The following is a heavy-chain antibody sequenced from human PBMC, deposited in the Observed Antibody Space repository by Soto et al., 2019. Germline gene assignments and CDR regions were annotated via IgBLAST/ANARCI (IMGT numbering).Heavy chain of an antibody. CDR1: GDSFTGYY. CDR3: ARSSGSYSEGFDP. Sequence: QVRLVQSGAEARRPGASVKVSCKASGDSFTGYYIHWVRQAPGQGLEWMGWISLKSGSTNFAEKFGGWATVTRDTSTSTAYLELSSLTSNDTAVYYCARSSGSYSEGFDPWGQGTLVTVFS. CDR2: ISLKSGST. V-gene: IGHV1-2*04. J-gene: IGHJ5*02. D-gene: IGHD3-10*01.